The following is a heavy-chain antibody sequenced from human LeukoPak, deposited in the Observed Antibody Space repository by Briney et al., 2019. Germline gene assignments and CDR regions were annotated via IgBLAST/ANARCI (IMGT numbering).Heavy chain of an antibody. CDR3: VRYYCRTTTCYMFEY. CDR1: GGSFSGYY. V-gene: IGHV4-34*01. D-gene: IGHD2-2*01. J-gene: IGHJ4*02. CDR2: INHSGST. Sequence: PSETLSLTCAVYGGSFSGYYWSWIRQPPGKGLEWIGEINHSGSTNYNPSLKSRVTISVDTSKNQFSLKLNSVTAADTAVYYCVRYYCRTTTCYMFEYWGQGTLVTVSS.